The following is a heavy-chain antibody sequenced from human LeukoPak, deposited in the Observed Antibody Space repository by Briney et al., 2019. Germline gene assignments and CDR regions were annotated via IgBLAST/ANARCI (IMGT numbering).Heavy chain of an antibody. D-gene: IGHD2-2*02. CDR2: ISEDGTKK. J-gene: IGHJ4*02. CDR3: AKDILPGVGSFDY. V-gene: IGHV3-30*02. Sequence: GGSLRLSCAAPGFIFSNSAIHWVRQSPGKGLEWVAFISEDGTKKFYVDSVKDRFTISRDNSKNTLYLQMTSLRPEDTAVYYCAKDILPGVGSFDYWGQGTLVTVSS. CDR1: GFIFSNSA.